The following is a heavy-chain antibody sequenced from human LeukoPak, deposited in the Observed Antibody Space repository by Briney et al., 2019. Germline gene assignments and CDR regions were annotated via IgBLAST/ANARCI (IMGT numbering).Heavy chain of an antibody. CDR1: GFRFRDFA. V-gene: IGHV3-74*01. J-gene: IGHJ6*02. CDR3: ATDTNQGRNGLDV. Sequence: GGSLRLSCSASGFRFRDFAMHWVRQAPGKGLVWVSRINTDGSSTRYADSVKGRFTISRDSAKNTLYLQMNSLRAEDTAVYYCATDTNQGRNGLDVWGQGTTVTVSS. CDR2: INTDGSST. D-gene: IGHD1-14*01.